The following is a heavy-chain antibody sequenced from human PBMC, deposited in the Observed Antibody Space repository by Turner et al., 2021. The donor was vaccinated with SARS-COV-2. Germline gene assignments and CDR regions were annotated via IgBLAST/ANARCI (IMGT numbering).Heavy chain of an antibody. D-gene: IGHD3-10*01. CDR2: IIPILGIP. J-gene: IGHJ4*02. CDR3: ARDSELLPLDY. CDR1: GYTSTTYY. V-gene: IGHV1-69*10. Sequence: QVQLVQSGAEVKKPGASVKVSCKASGYTSTTYYMHWVRQAPGQGLEWMGGIIPILGIPNYAQQFQGRVTITADKSTSTAYMELSSLRSEDTAVYYCARDSELLPLDYWGQGTLVTVSS.